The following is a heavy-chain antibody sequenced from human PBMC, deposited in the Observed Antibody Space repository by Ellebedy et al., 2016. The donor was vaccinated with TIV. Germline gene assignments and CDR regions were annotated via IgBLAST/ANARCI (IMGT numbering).Heavy chain of an antibody. CDR2: INPSGGST. CDR1: GYTLPSYY. CDR3: ASDHLVYTFVAFDY. D-gene: IGHD3-3*02. J-gene: IGHJ4*02. Sequence: AASVKVSCQASGYTLPSYYMHWVRHAPAQWLEWMGIINPSGGSTSYAQKLQGRVTMTKDTYTSSVYMGLSSLRSEDTAVFYCASDHLVYTFVAFDYWGQGTLVTVSS. V-gene: IGHV1-46*04.